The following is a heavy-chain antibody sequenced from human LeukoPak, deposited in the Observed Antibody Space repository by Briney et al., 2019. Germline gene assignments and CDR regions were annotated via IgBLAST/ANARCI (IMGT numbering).Heavy chain of an antibody. CDR3: AKGFNIVGATPFDY. CDR1: GFTFSSYA. J-gene: IGHJ4*02. Sequence: PGGSLRLSCAASGFTFSSYAMSRVRQAPGKGLEWVSAISGSGGSTYYADSVKGRFTISRDNSKNTLYLQMNSLGAEDTAVYYCAKGFNIVGATPFDYWGQGTLVTVSS. D-gene: IGHD1-26*01. CDR2: ISGSGGST. V-gene: IGHV3-23*01.